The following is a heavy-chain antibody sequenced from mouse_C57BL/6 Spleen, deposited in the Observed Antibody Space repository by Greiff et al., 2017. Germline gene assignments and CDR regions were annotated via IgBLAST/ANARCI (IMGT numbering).Heavy chain of an antibody. D-gene: IGHD1-1*01. CDR3: ARARTVKDAMDD. Sequence: EVQLVESGGGLVKPGGSLKLSCAASGFTFSAYGMPWVRQAPEKGLEWVAYISSGSSTIYYADTVKGRFPISRDNAKTTLFLHMTSLRAEDTAMYYGARARTVKDAMDDWGQGTSVTVSS. V-gene: IGHV5-17*01. CDR2: ISSGSSTI. J-gene: IGHJ4*01. CDR1: GFTFSAYG.